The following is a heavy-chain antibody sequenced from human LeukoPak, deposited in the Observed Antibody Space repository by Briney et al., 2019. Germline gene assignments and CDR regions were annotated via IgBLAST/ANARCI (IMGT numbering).Heavy chain of an antibody. J-gene: IGHJ4*02. CDR2: INSDGSST. CDR1: GFTFGSYW. V-gene: IGHV3-74*01. CDR3: AAGYCSSTSCYALEL. Sequence: GGSLRLSCAASGFTFGSYWMHWVRQAPGKGLVWVSRINSDGSSTSYADSVKGRFTISRDNAKNTLYLQMNSLRAEDTAVYYCAAGYCSSTSCYALELWGQGTLVTVSS. D-gene: IGHD2-2*01.